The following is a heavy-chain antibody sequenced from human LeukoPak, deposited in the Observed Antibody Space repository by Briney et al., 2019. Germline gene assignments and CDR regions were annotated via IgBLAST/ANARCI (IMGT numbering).Heavy chain of an antibody. CDR3: ARVGASTHGDYVWGWFDP. V-gene: IGHV3-7*01. D-gene: IGHD4-17*01. CDR1: GFTFSKYW. J-gene: IGHJ5*02. CDR2: INRDGSEK. Sequence: GGSLRLSCAVSGFTFSKYWMNWVRQAPGKGLEWVANINRDGSEKNYVDSVKGRFTISRDNAKRSLYLQMNSLRAEDSAVYYCARVGASTHGDYVWGWFDPWGQGTLVTVSS.